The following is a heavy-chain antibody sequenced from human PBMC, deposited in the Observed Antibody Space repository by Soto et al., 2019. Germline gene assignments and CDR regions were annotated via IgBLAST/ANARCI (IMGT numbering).Heavy chain of an antibody. D-gene: IGHD4-4*01. Sequence: XESLQVSYKWSGNTFTDYLIGLVLQLPGKGLEWMGIIYPGDSDTRYSPSFQGHVTITVDKSTSTAYLQWNTLKASDTAMYYCARHLSNFRYYYYAMDVWGQGTTVTVSS. CDR3: ARHLSNFRYYYYAMDV. CDR1: GNTFTDYL. J-gene: IGHJ6*02. CDR2: IYPGDSDT. V-gene: IGHV5-51*01.